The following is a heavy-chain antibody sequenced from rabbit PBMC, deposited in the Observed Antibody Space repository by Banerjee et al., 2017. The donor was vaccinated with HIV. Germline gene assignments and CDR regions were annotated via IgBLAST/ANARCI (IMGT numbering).Heavy chain of an antibody. V-gene: IGHV1S40*01. Sequence: QSLEESGGDLVKPGASLTLTCTASGFSVSSSYWICWVRQAPGKGLEWIACIYAGGSGSTYYASGAKGRFTISKPSSTTVTLQMTSLTAAAPAPSVFAKGSSDTFALWGPGTLVTVS. CDR3: AKGSSDTFAL. CDR2: IYAGGSGST. J-gene: IGHJ4*01. CDR1: GFSVSSSYW. D-gene: IGHD1-1*01.